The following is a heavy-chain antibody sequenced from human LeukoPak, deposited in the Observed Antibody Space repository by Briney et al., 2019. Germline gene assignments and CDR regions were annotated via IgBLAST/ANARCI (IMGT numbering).Heavy chain of an antibody. CDR3: ARDLKGGYYDSSGYYHYYYYGMDV. J-gene: IGHJ6*02. Sequence: PGGSLRLSCAASGFTFSSYSMNWVRQAPGKGLEWVSSISSSSSYIYYADSVKGRLTISRDNAKNSLYLQMNSLRAEDTAVYYCARDLKGGYYDSSGYYHYYYYGMDVWGQGTTVTVSS. V-gene: IGHV3-21*01. CDR2: ISSSSSYI. CDR1: GFTFSSYS. D-gene: IGHD3-22*01.